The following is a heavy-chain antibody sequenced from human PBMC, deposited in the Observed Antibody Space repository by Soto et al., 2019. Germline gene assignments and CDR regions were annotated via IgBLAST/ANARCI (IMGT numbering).Heavy chain of an antibody. CDR2: ISGSGDST. D-gene: IGHD2-15*01. Sequence: EVLLLESGGGLVQPGGSLRLSCVASGFTFNDYAMNWVRQAPGKGLEWVSTISGSGDSTYYADSVKGRFTFSRDNSKNTLRPQINSLRAEDTAVYYCAKASGGSCSGGICYYFDYWGQGTLVTVSS. V-gene: IGHV3-23*01. J-gene: IGHJ4*02. CDR1: GFTFNDYA. CDR3: AKASGGSCSGGICYYFDY.